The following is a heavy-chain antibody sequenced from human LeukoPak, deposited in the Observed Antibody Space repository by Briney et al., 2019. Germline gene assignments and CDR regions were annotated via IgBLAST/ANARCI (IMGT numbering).Heavy chain of an antibody. Sequence: ASVKVSCKASGYTFTSYYMHWVRQAPGQGLEWMGIINPSGSSTSYAQKFQGRVTMTRDTSTSTVYMELSSLRSEDTAVYYCARGGYSYGPSGRWYYYGMDVWGQGTTVTVSS. CDR1: GYTFTSYY. J-gene: IGHJ6*02. CDR3: ARGGYSYGPSGRWYYYGMDV. V-gene: IGHV1-46*01. CDR2: INPSGSST. D-gene: IGHD5-18*01.